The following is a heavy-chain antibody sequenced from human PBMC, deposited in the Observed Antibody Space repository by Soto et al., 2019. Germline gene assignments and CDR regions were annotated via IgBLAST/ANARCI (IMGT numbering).Heavy chain of an antibody. CDR1: GYNFAGYW. D-gene: IGHD3-3*01. V-gene: IGHV5-51*01. CDR3: ARGGVSTRTFDY. J-gene: IGHJ4*02. Sequence: PGESLKISCEGSGYNFAGYWIAWVRQMPGKGLELMGFIYPSDSDTRYRPSFQGQVTISADKSISSAYLQWSSLRASDTAMYYCARGGVSTRTFDYWGQGTPVTVS. CDR2: IYPSDSDT.